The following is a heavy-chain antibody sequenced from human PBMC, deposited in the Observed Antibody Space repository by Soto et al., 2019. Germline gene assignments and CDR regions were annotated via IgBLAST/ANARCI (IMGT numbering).Heavy chain of an antibody. J-gene: IGHJ4*02. V-gene: IGHV3-23*01. CDR2: ISRSGGNT. Sequence: GGSLRLSCAASGFTFSNYGMSWVRQAPGKGLEWVSSISRSGGNTYYADSVKGRFTISRDNSKNTLYLQMNSLTADDTAVYSCAKASYDHGSGNYFPFDYWGQGTLVTVSS. CDR3: AKASYDHGSGNYFPFDY. D-gene: IGHD3-10*01. CDR1: GFTFSNYG.